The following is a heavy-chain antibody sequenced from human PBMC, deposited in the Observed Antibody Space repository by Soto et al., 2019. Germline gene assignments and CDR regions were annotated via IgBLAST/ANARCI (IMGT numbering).Heavy chain of an antibody. Sequence: QVQLVQSGAEVKKPGASVKVSCKASGYTFTSYGISWVRQAPGQGLEWMGWISAYNGNTNYAQKLQGRVTMTTDKSTSTAYMELRSLRSDDTAVYYCARDRFGVVREYYFDYWGQGTLVTVSS. CDR3: ARDRFGVVREYYFDY. CDR2: ISAYNGNT. J-gene: IGHJ4*02. CDR1: GYTFTSYG. D-gene: IGHD3-3*01. V-gene: IGHV1-18*01.